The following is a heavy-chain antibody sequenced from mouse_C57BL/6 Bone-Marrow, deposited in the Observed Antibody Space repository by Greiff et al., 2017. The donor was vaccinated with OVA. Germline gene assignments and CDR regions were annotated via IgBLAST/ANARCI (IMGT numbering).Heavy chain of an antibody. CDR3: ARLRPPLAY. Sequence: EVQGVESGGDLVKPGGSLKLSCAASGFTFSSYGMSWVRQTPDKRLEWVATISSGGSYTYYPDSVKGRFTISRDNAKNTLYLQMSSLKSEDTAMYYCARLRPPLAYWGQGTLVTVSA. CDR2: ISSGGSYT. V-gene: IGHV5-6*01. CDR1: GFTFSSYG. J-gene: IGHJ3*01.